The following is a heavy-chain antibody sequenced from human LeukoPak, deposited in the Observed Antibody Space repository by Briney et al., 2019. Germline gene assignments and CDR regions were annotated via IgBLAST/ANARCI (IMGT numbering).Heavy chain of an antibody. J-gene: IGHJ5*02. Sequence: GASVKVSCKASGGTFSSYAISRVRQAPGQGLEWMGGIIPIFGTANYAQKFQGRVTITTDESTSTAYMELSSLRSEDTAVYYCARASAADCSSTSCYTGWFDPWGQGTLVTVSS. CDR1: GGTFSSYA. D-gene: IGHD2-2*02. CDR2: IIPIFGTA. CDR3: ARASAADCSSTSCYTGWFDP. V-gene: IGHV1-69*05.